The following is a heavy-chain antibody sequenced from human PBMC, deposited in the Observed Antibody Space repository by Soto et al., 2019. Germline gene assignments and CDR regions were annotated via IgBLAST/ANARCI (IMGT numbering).Heavy chain of an antibody. CDR1: GGTFSSYA. CDR2: IIPIFGTA. D-gene: IGHD6-6*01. J-gene: IGHJ6*01. CDR3: AREEGIAARRDYYYGMEV. V-gene: IGHV1-69*01. Sequence: QVQLVQSGAEVKKPGSSVKVSCKASGGTFSSYAISWVRQAPGQGREWMGGIIPIFGTANHAQKCQGRVTITADESTGTAYRELSSLRTEDTAVYYCAREEGIAARRDYYYGMEVWGQGTPVTVS.